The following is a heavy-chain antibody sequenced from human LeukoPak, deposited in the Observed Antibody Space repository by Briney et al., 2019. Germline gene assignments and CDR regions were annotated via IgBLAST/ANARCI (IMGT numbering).Heavy chain of an antibody. V-gene: IGHV1-8*01. D-gene: IGHD6-13*01. Sequence: ASVKVSCKASGYTFTSYDIKWVRQATGQGLEWMGWMNPNSGNTGYAQKFQGRVTMTRNTSISTAYMELSSLRSEDTAVYYCARGGRIAAAGTAEYYYYYGMDVWGQGTTVTVSS. CDR1: GYTFTSYD. CDR2: MNPNSGNT. CDR3: ARGGRIAAAGTAEYYYYYGMDV. J-gene: IGHJ6*02.